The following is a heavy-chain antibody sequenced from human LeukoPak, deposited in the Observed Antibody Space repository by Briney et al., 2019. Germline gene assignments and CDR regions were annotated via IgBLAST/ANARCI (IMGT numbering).Heavy chain of an antibody. CDR3: ARRVPYISSWYFDY. D-gene: IGHD6-13*01. Sequence: GESLKISCKGSGYSFSSYWITWVRQMPGKGLEWMGRIDPSDSYTNYSPSFQGRVTISADKSISTAYLQWSSPKASDTAVYYCARRVPYISSWYFDYWGQGTLVTVSS. J-gene: IGHJ4*02. CDR2: IDPSDSYT. V-gene: IGHV5-10-1*01. CDR1: GYSFSSYW.